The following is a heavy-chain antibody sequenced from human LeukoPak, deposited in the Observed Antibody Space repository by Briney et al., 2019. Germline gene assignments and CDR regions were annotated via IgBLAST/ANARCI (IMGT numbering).Heavy chain of an antibody. D-gene: IGHD3-10*01. CDR3: ARASITMARGELVFYSDY. CDR2: ISSSGSTR. J-gene: IGHJ4*02. V-gene: IGHV3-48*03. Sequence: GSLRLSCAASGFTFSSYEINWVRQAPGKGLEWVSYISSSGSTRYYADSVKGRFTISRDNAKNSLYLQINSLRAEDTAVYYCARASITMARGELVFYSDYWGQGTLVTVSS. CDR1: GFTFSSYE.